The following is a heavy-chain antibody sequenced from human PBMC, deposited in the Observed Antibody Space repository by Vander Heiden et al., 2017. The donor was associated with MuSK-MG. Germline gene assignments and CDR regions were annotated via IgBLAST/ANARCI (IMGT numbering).Heavy chain of an antibody. CDR1: GFTFSDHY. CDR2: TTTKANSYTT. J-gene: IGHJ4*02. Sequence: EVQLVESGGGLVQPGESLTLSCAASGFTFSDHYMDWVRQAPGKGLEWVGRTTTKANSYTTEYAASVKGRFTISRDDSKNSLYLQMNSLRAEDTAVYYCARGRKPYYFDYWGQGTLVTVSS. CDR3: ARGRKPYYFDY. V-gene: IGHV3-72*01.